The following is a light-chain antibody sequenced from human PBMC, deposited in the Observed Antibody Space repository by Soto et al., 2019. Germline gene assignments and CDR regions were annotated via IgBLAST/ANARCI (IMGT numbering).Light chain of an antibody. Sequence: QSVLTQPASVSGSPGQSITISCTGTSSDVGGYNYVSWYQQHPGKAPKLMIYEVSNRPSGVSNRFSGSKSGNTASLTISGLQAEDEADYYCQSYDSSLSGYVFGTGTKVTVL. CDR1: SSDVGGYNY. CDR2: EVS. V-gene: IGLV2-14*01. CDR3: QSYDSSLSGYV. J-gene: IGLJ1*01.